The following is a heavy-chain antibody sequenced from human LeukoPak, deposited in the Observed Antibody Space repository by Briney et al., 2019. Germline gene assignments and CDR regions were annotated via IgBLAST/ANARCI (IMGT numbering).Heavy chain of an antibody. V-gene: IGHV4-38-2*02. Sequence: PSETLSLTCTVSGYSISSGYYWGWIRQPPGKGLEWIGSIYHSGSTYYNPSPKSRVTISVDTSKNQFSLKLSSVTAADTAVYYCARVLYSYGMDVWGQGTTVTVSS. CDR1: GYSISSGYY. CDR3: ARVLYSYGMDV. CDR2: IYHSGST. J-gene: IGHJ6*02.